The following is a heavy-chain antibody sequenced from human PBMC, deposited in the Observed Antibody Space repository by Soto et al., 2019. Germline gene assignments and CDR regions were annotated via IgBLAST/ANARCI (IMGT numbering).Heavy chain of an antibody. CDR3: ARRSPGYWYFDL. CDR1: GDSISSDY. V-gene: IGHV4-59*08. Sequence: QVQLQESGPGLVKPSETLSLTCTVSGDSISSDYWSWIRQPPGKGLEWIGYIYNSGSTNYNPSLKSRVTVSADTSKNQSALKLSPVTAADPAVYYCARRSPGYWYFDLWGRGTLVTVSS. CDR2: IYNSGST. J-gene: IGHJ2*01. D-gene: IGHD3-10*01.